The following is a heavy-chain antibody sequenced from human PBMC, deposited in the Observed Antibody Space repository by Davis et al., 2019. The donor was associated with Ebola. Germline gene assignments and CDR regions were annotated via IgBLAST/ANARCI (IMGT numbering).Heavy chain of an antibody. CDR3: AKDPCSGGSCYLYWFDP. Sequence: GESLKISCAASGFTFSSYAMSWVRQAPGKGLEWVSAISGSGDTTYYADSVKGRFTISRDNSKNTLYLQMHSLRAEDTAVYYCAKDPCSGGSCYLYWFDPWGQGTLVTVSS. CDR1: GFTFSSYA. J-gene: IGHJ5*02. V-gene: IGHV3-23*01. D-gene: IGHD2-15*01. CDR2: ISGSGDTT.